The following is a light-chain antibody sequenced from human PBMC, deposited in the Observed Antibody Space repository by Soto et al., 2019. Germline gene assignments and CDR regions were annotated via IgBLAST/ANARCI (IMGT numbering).Light chain of an antibody. CDR3: SSYTSSSVV. V-gene: IGLV2-18*02. CDR1: SSDVGSYNR. J-gene: IGLJ2*01. Sequence: QSALTQPPSVSGSPGQSATISCTGTSSDVGSYNRVSWYQQPPGTAPKLMIYEVSKRPSGVPDRFSGSKSGNTASLTISGLQAEDEADYYCSSYTSSSVVFGGGTKLTVL. CDR2: EVS.